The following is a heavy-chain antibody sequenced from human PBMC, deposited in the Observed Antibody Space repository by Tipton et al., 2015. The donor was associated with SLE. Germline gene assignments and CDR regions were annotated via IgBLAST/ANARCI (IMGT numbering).Heavy chain of an antibody. V-gene: IGHV4-61*02. Sequence: TLSLTCTVSGGSISSGSYYWSWIRQPAGKGLEWIGRIYTSGSTNYNPSLKSRVTISVGTSKNQFSLKLSSVTAADTAVYYCAREDGRYYFDYWGQGTLVTVSS. CDR3: AREDGRYYFDY. CDR1: GGSISSGSYY. J-gene: IGHJ4*02. D-gene: IGHD5-24*01. CDR2: IYTSGST.